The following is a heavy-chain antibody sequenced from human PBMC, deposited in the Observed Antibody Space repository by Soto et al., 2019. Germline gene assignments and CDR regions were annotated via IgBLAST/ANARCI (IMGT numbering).Heavy chain of an antibody. Sequence: GGSLRLSCAASGFTFSSYAMSWVRQAPGKGLEWVSAISGSGGSTYYADSVKGRFTISRDNSKSTLNLQMNSQRAEDTAVYYCAKGLVSHRYFDWSTPWDYWGQGTLVTVSS. D-gene: IGHD3-9*01. CDR3: AKGLVSHRYFDWSTPWDY. V-gene: IGHV3-23*01. CDR2: ISGSGGST. J-gene: IGHJ4*02. CDR1: GFTFSSYA.